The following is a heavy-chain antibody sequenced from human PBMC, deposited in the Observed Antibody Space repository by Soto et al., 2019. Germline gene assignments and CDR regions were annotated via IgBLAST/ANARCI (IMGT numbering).Heavy chain of an antibody. V-gene: IGHV3-48*03. D-gene: IGHD2-8*01. J-gene: IGHJ3*02. Sequence: EVQLVESGGGLVQPGGSLRLSCAASGFTFSSYEMNWVRQAPGKGLEWVSYISSSGSTIYYADSVKGRFTISRDNAKNTLYLQLNSLRAEDTAVYYCARGIGVPEAFDIWGQGTRVTVSS. CDR2: ISSSGSTI. CDR1: GFTFSSYE. CDR3: ARGIGVPEAFDI.